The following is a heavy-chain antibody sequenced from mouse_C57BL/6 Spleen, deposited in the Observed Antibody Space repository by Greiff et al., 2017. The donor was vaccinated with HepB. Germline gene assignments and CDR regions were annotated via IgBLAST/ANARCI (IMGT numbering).Heavy chain of an antibody. Sequence: VQLQQSGAELVRPGTSVKVSCKASGYAFTNYLIEWVKQRPGQGLEWIGVINPGSGGTNYNEKFKGKATLTADKSSSTAYMQLSSLTSEDSAVYFCARRWLLQYFDYWGQGTTLTVSS. J-gene: IGHJ2*01. V-gene: IGHV1-54*01. CDR3: ARRWLLQYFDY. CDR1: GYAFTNYL. D-gene: IGHD2-3*01. CDR2: INPGSGGT.